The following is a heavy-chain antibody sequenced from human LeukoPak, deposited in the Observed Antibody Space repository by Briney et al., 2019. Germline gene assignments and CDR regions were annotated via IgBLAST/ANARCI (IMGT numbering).Heavy chain of an antibody. CDR1: GFTFSSYA. J-gene: IGHJ3*02. D-gene: IGHD6-13*01. CDR3: ARLQRGIAAAGDAFDI. V-gene: IGHV3-23*01. CDR2: ISGSGGST. Sequence: GGSLRLSCAASGFTFSSYAMSWVRQAPGKGLEWVSAISGSGGSTYYADSVKGRFTISRDNSKNTLYLQMNSLRAEDTAVYYCARLQRGIAAAGDAFDIWGQGTMVTVSS.